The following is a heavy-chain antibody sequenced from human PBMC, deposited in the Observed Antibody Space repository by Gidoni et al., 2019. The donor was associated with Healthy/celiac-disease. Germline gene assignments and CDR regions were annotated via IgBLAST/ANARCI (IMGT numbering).Heavy chain of an antibody. Sequence: EVQLVESGGGLVKPGGSLRRYCAASGLTFSSYSMNWVRQSPGKGLEWVSSISSSSSYIYYADSVKGRFTISRDNDKNSLYLQMNSLRAEDTAVYYCARVTPGYRNWGQGTLVTVSS. D-gene: IGHD5-18*01. J-gene: IGHJ4*02. CDR2: ISSSSSYI. CDR1: GLTFSSYS. V-gene: IGHV3-21*01. CDR3: ARVTPGYRN.